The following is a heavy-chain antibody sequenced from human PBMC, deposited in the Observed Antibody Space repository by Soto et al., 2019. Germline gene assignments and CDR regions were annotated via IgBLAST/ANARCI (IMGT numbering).Heavy chain of an antibody. CDR2: IYHSGST. CDR3: ARESAGSGKNNWFDP. CDR1: GGSISTYY. J-gene: IGHJ5*02. Sequence: SETLSLTCTVSGGSISTYYWSWIRQPPGKGLEWIGYIYHSGSTYYNPSLKSRVTISVDTSKNQFSPKLNSVTAADTAVYYCARESAGSGKNNWFDPWGQGTLVTVSS. V-gene: IGHV4-59*01. D-gene: IGHD3-10*01.